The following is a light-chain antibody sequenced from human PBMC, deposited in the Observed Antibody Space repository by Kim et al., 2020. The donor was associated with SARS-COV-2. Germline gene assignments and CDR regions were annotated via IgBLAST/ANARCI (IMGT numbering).Light chain of an antibody. CDR1: QSVSSSY. V-gene: IGKV3-20*01. CDR3: QQYGSSSYT. J-gene: IGKJ2*01. CDR2: GAS. Sequence: LSPGERATHSGRASQSVSSSYLAWYQQKPGQAPRLLIYGASSRATGIPDRFSGSGSGTDFTLTISRLEPEDFAVYYCQQYGSSSYTFGQGTKLEI.